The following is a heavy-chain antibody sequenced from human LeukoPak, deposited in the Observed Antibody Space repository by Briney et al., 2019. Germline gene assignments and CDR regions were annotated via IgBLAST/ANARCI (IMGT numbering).Heavy chain of an antibody. Sequence: PGRSLRLXCTASGFTFGDYAMSWFRQAPGKELEWVGVIRSKPYGGTTEYAASVQGRFTISRDDSKTIAYLQMNSLKTEDTAVYYCTRSGYSSNWSYYFDYWGQGTLVTVSS. CDR2: IRSKPYGGTT. V-gene: IGHV3-49*03. D-gene: IGHD6-13*01. CDR3: TRSGYSSNWSYYFDY. J-gene: IGHJ4*01. CDR1: GFTFGDYA.